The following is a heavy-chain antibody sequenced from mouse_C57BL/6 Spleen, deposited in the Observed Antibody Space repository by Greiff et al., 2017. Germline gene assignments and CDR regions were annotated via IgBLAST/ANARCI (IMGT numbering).Heavy chain of an antibody. J-gene: IGHJ3*01. CDR2: IWGGGST. D-gene: IGHD2-10*02. Sequence: VQRVESGPGLVAPSQSLSITCTVSGFSLTSYGVDWVRQPPGKGLEWLGVIWGGGSTNYYSALMSRLSISKDNSKSQIFLKMNSLQTDDTAMYYCAKRGYGNYGGAGAYWGQGALVTVSA. CDR1: GFSLTSYG. V-gene: IGHV2-9*01. CDR3: AKRGYGNYGGAGAY.